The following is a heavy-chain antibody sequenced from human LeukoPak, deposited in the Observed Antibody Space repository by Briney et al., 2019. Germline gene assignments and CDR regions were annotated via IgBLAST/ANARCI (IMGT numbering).Heavy chain of an antibody. D-gene: IGHD6-6*01. CDR3: APSTIAARLHY. V-gene: IGHV3-48*01. CDR1: GFTFSSYS. Sequence: PGGSLRLSCAASGFTFSSYSMNWVRQAPGKGLEWVSYISSSSSTIYYADSVKGRLTISRDNAKNSLYLQMNSLRAEDTAVYYCAPSTIAARLHYWGQGTLVTVSS. CDR2: ISSSSSTI. J-gene: IGHJ4*02.